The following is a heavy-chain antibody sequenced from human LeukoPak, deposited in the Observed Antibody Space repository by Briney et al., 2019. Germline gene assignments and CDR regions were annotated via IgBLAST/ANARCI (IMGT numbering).Heavy chain of an antibody. Sequence: SSETLPLTCAVYDGSFSGYYWSWIRQPPGKGLEWIGYIYYSGSTNYNPSLKSRVTISVDTSKNQFSLKLSSVTAADTAVYYCARGLVAASVYFDYWGQGTLVTVSS. CDR3: ARGLVAASVYFDY. CDR2: IYYSGST. V-gene: IGHV4-59*01. D-gene: IGHD2-15*01. J-gene: IGHJ4*02. CDR1: DGSFSGYY.